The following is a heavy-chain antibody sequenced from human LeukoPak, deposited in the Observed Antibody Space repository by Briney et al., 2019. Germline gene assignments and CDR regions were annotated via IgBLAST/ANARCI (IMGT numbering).Heavy chain of an antibody. V-gene: IGHV3-23*01. J-gene: IGHJ4*02. CDR3: AKSWYDDY. Sequence: GGSLRLSCAASGLTFRTSAMTWVRQAPGKGLEWVSAISDSGGSTFYADSVKGRFTISRDNSKNTLYLQMNSLRAEDTAVYYCAKSWYDDYWGQGTLVTVSS. CDR1: GLTFRTSA. CDR2: ISDSGGST. D-gene: IGHD6-13*01.